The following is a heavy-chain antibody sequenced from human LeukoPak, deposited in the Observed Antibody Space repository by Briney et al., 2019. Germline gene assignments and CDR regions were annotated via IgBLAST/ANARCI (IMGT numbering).Heavy chain of an antibody. V-gene: IGHV4-59*01. CDR1: GSSISLFY. J-gene: IGHJ5*02. CDR2: FQYNGQS. Sequence: NPSETLSLTCNVSGSSISLFYWSWIRQPPGKGLEWIGSFQYNGQSYYNPSLKSRVAMSVDTSKKQLSLRLSSMTAADTAVYYCARAARDTIFGVVTAFDPWGQGTLVTVSS. D-gene: IGHD3-3*01. CDR3: ARAARDTIFGVVTAFDP.